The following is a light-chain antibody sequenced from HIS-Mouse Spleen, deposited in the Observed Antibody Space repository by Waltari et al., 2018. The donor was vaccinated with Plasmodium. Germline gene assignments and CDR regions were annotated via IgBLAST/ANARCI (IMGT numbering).Light chain of an antibody. Sequence: SYELTQPPSVSVSPGKTARITCSGDAFPKKYAYWYQQKSGQAPVLVSYEDSKRPSGIPERFSGSSSGTMATLTISGAQVEDEADYYCYSTDSSGNHRVFGGGTKLTVL. CDR1: AFPKKY. CDR3: YSTDSSGNHRV. CDR2: EDS. J-gene: IGLJ3*02. V-gene: IGLV3-10*01.